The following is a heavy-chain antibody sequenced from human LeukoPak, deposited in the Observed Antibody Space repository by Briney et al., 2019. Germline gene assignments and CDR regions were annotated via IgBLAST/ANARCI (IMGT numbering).Heavy chain of an antibody. CDR3: ARDLVVDTAKIGSFYYFYMDV. CDR2: ISGRCGTI. D-gene: IGHD2-21*01. Sequence: GGSLRLSCVASGFTFSDFSMNWVRQAPGKGLEGISYISGRCGTIYCGDSVKGRFSISRDNAKRSLYLQVNSLRADDTAVYFCARDLVVDTAKIGSFYYFYMDVWGKGTTVTVS. J-gene: IGHJ6*03. V-gene: IGHV3-48*04. CDR1: GFTFSDFS.